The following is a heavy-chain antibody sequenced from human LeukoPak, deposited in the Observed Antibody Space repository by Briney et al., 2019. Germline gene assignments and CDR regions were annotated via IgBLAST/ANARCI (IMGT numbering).Heavy chain of an antibody. Sequence: PGGSLRLSCAASGFTFSSYEMNWVRQAPGKGLEWVSYISTSGSTMYYADSVKGRFTISRDNAKNSLYLQMNSLRVEDTAVYYCAKDRPNYYGTDGHYYRRDGDSWGQGTLVTVSS. V-gene: IGHV3-48*03. J-gene: IGHJ5*01. CDR2: ISTSGSTM. CDR1: GFTFSSYE. D-gene: IGHD3-10*01. CDR3: AKDRPNYYGTDGHYYRRDGDS.